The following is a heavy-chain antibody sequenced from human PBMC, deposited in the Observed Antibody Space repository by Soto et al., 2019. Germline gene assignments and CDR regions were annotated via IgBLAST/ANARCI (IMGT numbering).Heavy chain of an antibody. CDR2: IIADNGNT. J-gene: IGHJ4*02. CDR1: GYTFTSYG. CDR3: ARGGWGIVGPLDY. V-gene: IGHV1-18*01. Sequence: QVQLVQSGAEVKKPGASVKVSCKASGYTFTSYGISWVRQAPGQGLEWLGWIIADNGNTNYAQKLQGRVTMITDTATRTAYMELRSLRSAATAVYYCARGGWGIVGPLDYWSEGTLVTVSS. D-gene: IGHD1-26*01.